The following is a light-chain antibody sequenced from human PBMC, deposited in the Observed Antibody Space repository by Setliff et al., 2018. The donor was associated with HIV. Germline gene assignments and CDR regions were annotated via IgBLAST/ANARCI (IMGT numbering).Light chain of an antibody. J-gene: IGLJ3*02. V-gene: IGLV3-21*01. CDR1: NIGSKS. Sequence: SYELTQPPSVSVAPGETARITCGGNNIGSKSVHWYQQRPGQAPVLVIYYDSDRPSGIPERFSGSNSGNTAALTISRVGAGDEADYYCQVWDSSSDHRVFGGGTQLTVL. CDR3: QVWDSSSDHRV. CDR2: YDS.